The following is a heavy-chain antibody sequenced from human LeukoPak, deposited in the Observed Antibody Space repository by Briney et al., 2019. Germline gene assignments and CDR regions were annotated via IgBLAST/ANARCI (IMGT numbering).Heavy chain of an antibody. Sequence: GGSLRLSCAASGFTFSTYGMHWVRQAPGKGLEWVAVIWYDGSERYHADSVKGRFTISRDNSNNTLFLQMNSLRAEDTAVYYCARDQESPSVVATMDYWGQGTLVTASS. D-gene: IGHD5-12*01. CDR2: IWYDGSER. V-gene: IGHV3-33*01. J-gene: IGHJ4*02. CDR1: GFTFSTYG. CDR3: ARDQESPSVVATMDY.